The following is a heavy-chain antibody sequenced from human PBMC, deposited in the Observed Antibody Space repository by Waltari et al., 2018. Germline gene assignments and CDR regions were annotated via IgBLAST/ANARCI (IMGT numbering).Heavy chain of an antibody. V-gene: IGHV1-69*01. CDR1: GGTFSSYA. Sequence: QVQLVQSGAEVKKPGSSVKVSCKASGGTFSSYAISWVRQAPGQGLEWMGGVIPILGTANYAQKFQGRVTITADESTSTAYMELSSLRSEDTAVYYCARGGYAIHYYYYGMDVWGQGTTVTVSS. D-gene: IGHD2-8*01. J-gene: IGHJ6*02. CDR3: ARGGYAIHYYYYGMDV. CDR2: VIPILGTA.